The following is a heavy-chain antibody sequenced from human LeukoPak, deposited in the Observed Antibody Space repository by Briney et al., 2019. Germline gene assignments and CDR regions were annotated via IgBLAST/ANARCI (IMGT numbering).Heavy chain of an antibody. CDR2: INSDGSST. CDR3: ARAGISSSWVYYYYYYMDV. CDR1: GFTFSSYW. Sequence: GGSLRLSCAASGFTFSSYWMHWVRQAPGKGLVWVSRINSDGSSTSYADSVKGRFTISRDNAKNTLYLQMNSLRAEDTAVYHCARAGISSSWVYYYYYYMDVWGKGTTVTVSS. J-gene: IGHJ6*03. V-gene: IGHV3-74*01. D-gene: IGHD6-13*01.